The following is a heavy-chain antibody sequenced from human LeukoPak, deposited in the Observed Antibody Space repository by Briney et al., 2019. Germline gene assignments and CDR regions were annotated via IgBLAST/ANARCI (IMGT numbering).Heavy chain of an antibody. CDR3: ASTFGVFTNNWFDP. Sequence: ASVKVSCKASGYTFTSYGISWVRQAPGQGLEWMGWISAYNGNTNYAQKLQGRVTMTTDTSTSTAYMELRSLRSDDTAVYYCASTFGVFTNNWFDPWGQGTLVTVSS. V-gene: IGHV1-18*01. CDR2: ISAYNGNT. D-gene: IGHD3-3*01. CDR1: GYTFTSYG. J-gene: IGHJ5*02.